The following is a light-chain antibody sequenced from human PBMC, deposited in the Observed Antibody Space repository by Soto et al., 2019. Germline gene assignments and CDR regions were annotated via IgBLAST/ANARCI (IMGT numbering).Light chain of an antibody. CDR3: ATWDGSLPAEV. Sequence: QSVLTQPPSVSAAPGQKVTISCSGSSSNIGNNYVSWYQQLPGTAPKLLIYDNNKRPSGIPDRFSGSKSGTSGTLDITGLQTGDEVDYYCATWDGSLPAEVFGGGTQLTVL. CDR1: SSNIGNNY. J-gene: IGLJ2*01. V-gene: IGLV1-51*01. CDR2: DNN.